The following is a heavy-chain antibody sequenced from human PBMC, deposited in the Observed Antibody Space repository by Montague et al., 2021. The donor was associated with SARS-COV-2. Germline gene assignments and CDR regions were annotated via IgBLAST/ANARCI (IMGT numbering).Heavy chain of an antibody. CDR2: ISYEGGKK. V-gene: IGHV3-30*18. J-gene: IGHJ4*02. D-gene: IGHD3-10*01. Sequence: SLRLSCAASGFGFNNYGMHWVRQAPGKGLEWVAFISYEGGKKYFAESVKGRFAISRDSFKNTLYLQMSGLTAEDTVVYYCAKATTIFLLWLEDSLPDLWGQGTLVTVSS. CDR3: AKATTIFLLWLEDSLPDL. CDR1: GFGFNNYG.